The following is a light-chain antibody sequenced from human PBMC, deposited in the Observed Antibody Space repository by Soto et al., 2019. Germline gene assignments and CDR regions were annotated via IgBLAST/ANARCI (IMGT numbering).Light chain of an antibody. CDR2: GAS. J-gene: IGKJ4*01. CDR3: QEYGSSPLT. CDR1: QSVSSNY. Sequence: DIVLTQSPGTLSLSPGERATLSCRASQSVSSNYLAWYQQKPGQAPRLLIYGASSRATGIPDRFSGSGSGTDFTLTISRLEREDFAVYYCQEYGSSPLTFGGGTKVEIK. V-gene: IGKV3-20*01.